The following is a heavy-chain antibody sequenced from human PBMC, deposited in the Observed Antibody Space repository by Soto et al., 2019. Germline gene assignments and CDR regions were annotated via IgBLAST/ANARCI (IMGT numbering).Heavy chain of an antibody. D-gene: IGHD1-26*01. CDR1: GYTFTSDG. CDR2: INPYNGNT. CDR3: AREGGSYYYGMDV. V-gene: IGHV1-18*01. J-gene: IGHJ6*02. Sequence: ASVKVSCKASGYTFTSDGISWVRQAPGQGLEWMGIINPYNGNTNYAQKLQGRVTMTTDTSTSTVYMELSSLRSDDTAVYYCAREGGSYYYGMDVWGQGTTVTVSS.